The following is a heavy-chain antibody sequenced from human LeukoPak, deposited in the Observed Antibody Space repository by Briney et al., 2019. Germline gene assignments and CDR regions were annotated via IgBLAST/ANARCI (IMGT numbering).Heavy chain of an antibody. Sequence: SETLSLTCTVSGYSISSGYYWGWIRQPPGKGLEWIGSIYHSGSTYYNPSLKSRVTISVDTSKNQFSLKLSSVTAADTAVYYCARAWLGSGSYSAHWGQGTLVTVSS. J-gene: IGHJ4*02. D-gene: IGHD3-10*01. V-gene: IGHV4-38-2*02. CDR2: IYHSGST. CDR1: GYSISSGYY. CDR3: ARAWLGSGSYSAH.